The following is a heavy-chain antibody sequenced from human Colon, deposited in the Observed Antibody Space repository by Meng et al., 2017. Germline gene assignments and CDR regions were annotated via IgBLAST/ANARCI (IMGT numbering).Heavy chain of an antibody. CDR3: ARDLFLSGLRLAFDY. CDR2: IKQDGSEK. J-gene: IGHJ4*02. CDR1: GFTFSTSW. Sequence: GESLKISCVTSGFTFSTSWMSWVRQAPGVGLEVVASIKQDGSEKSYVDSVRGRFTISRDNAKNSLYLQMNSLRAEDTAVYYCARDLFLSGLRLAFDYWGQGTPVTVSS. V-gene: IGHV3-7*01. D-gene: IGHD4-17*01.